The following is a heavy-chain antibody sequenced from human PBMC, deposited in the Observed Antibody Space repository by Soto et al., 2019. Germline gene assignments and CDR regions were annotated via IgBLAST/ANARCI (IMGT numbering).Heavy chain of an antibody. CDR3: AHRFDWYYFDH. CDR1: GFSLSTTEVG. D-gene: IGHD3-9*01. Sequence: QITLKESGPTLVKPTQTLTLTCTFSGFSLSTTEVGVGWIRQPPGKALEWLALIYWDDDKRYSPSLKSRLTITKDTSKNQVVLTMTNMDPVDTATYYCAHRFDWYYFDHRGQGTLVTVSS. V-gene: IGHV2-5*02. J-gene: IGHJ4*02. CDR2: IYWDDDK.